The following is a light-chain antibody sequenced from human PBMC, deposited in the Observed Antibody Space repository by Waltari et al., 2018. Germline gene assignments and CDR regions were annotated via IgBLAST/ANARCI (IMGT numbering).Light chain of an antibody. CDR1: SSDVGGYNF. Sequence: QSALTQPRSVSGSPGQSVTISCTGTSSDVGGYNFVSWYQQYPGKAPKLMIYDVTNRPSGVPDRFSGSKSGNTASLTISGLQTEDEADYYCSSYAGSYTVVFGGGTKLTVL. V-gene: IGLV2-11*01. CDR2: DVT. CDR3: SSYAGSYTVV. J-gene: IGLJ3*02.